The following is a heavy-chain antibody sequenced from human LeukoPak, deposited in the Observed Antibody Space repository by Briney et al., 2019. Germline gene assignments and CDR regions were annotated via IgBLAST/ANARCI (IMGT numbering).Heavy chain of an antibody. J-gene: IGHJ4*02. D-gene: IGHD3-10*01. CDR3: AKGYYGSGSYGWFDY. Sequence: GGSLRLSCAASGFTFNNYAMSWVRQAPGKGLEWVSAISGSDAGTYYADSVKGRFTISRDNSKNTLFLQMNSLRAEDTAVYYCAKGYYGSGSYGWFDYWGQGTLVTVSS. CDR2: ISGSDAGT. V-gene: IGHV3-23*01. CDR1: GFTFNNYA.